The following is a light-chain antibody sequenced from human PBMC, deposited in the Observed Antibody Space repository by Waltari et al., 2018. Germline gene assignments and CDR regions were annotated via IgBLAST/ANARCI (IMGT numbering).Light chain of an antibody. V-gene: IGKV1-5*03. Sequence: DIQLTQSPSTLSAVVGDRVNITGWASQSISGWLAWYQQKPGKATNLLIFKASTLESGVPSRFSGSGSGTEFTLTINSLQPDDFATYYCQQYKSPTWTFGQGTKVEIK. CDR3: QQYKSPTWT. J-gene: IGKJ1*01. CDR1: QSISGW. CDR2: KAS.